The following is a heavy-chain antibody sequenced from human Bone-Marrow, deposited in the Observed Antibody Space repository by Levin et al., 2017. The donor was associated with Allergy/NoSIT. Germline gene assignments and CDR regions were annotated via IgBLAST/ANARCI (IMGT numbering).Heavy chain of an antibody. CDR2: ISSSGSTI. Sequence: LSLTCAASGFTFSSYEMNWVRQAPGKGLEWVSYISSSGSTIYYADSVKGRFTISRDNAKNSLYLQMNSLRAEDTAVYYCARLMTTVTTDAFDIWGQGTMVTVSS. D-gene: IGHD4-11*01. CDR3: ARLMTTVTTDAFDI. CDR1: GFTFSSYE. J-gene: IGHJ3*02. V-gene: IGHV3-48*03.